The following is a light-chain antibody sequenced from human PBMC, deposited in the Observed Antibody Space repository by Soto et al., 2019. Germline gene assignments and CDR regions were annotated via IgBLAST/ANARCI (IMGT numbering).Light chain of an antibody. J-gene: IGLJ1*01. Sequence: QSVLTQPPSASGTPGQRVTISCSGSSSNIGINTVNWYQQLPGTAPKLLIYSFYQRPSGVPDRFSGSKSGTSASLAISGLQSEDEADYYCQSYDITLIGYVLGTGTKVTVL. V-gene: IGLV1-44*01. CDR1: SSNIGINT. CDR3: QSYDITLIGYV. CDR2: SFY.